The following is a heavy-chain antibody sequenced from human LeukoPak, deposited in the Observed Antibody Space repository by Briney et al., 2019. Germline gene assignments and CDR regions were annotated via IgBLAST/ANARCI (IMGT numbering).Heavy chain of an antibody. CDR1: GYTFTGYY. CDR3: AGEGGTWLPYYYMDV. D-gene: IGHD5-18*01. Sequence: ASVKVSCKASGYTFTGYYMHWVRQAPGQGLEWMGWINPNSGGTNYAQKFQGRVTMTRDTSISTAYMELSRLRSDDTAVYYCAGEGGTWLPYYYMDVWGKGTTVTVSS. V-gene: IGHV1-2*02. CDR2: INPNSGGT. J-gene: IGHJ6*03.